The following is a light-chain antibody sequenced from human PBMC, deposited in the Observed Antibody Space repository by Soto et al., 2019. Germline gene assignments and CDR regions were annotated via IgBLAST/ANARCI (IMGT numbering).Light chain of an antibody. V-gene: IGKV1-5*01. Sequence: DIQMTQSPTTLSASVGDRVTITCRASQSISSRLAWYQQKPGKAPKLLIYDASSLESGVPSRFSGSGSGTEFTLTISSLQPDDFAPYYCQQYNSYSITFGQGTRLEIK. J-gene: IGKJ5*01. CDR3: QQYNSYSIT. CDR1: QSISSR. CDR2: DAS.